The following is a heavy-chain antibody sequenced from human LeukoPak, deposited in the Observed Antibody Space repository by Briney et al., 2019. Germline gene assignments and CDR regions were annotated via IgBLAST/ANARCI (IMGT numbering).Heavy chain of an antibody. V-gene: IGHV1-69*04. CDR2: IIPILGIA. CDR1: GGTFSSYA. Sequence: SVKVSCKASGGTFSSYAISWVRQAPGQELEWMGRIIPILGIANYAQKFQGRVTITADKSTSTAYMELSSLRSEDTAVYYCVDTAMVTDWGQGTLVTVSS. CDR3: VDTAMVTD. J-gene: IGHJ4*02. D-gene: IGHD5-18*01.